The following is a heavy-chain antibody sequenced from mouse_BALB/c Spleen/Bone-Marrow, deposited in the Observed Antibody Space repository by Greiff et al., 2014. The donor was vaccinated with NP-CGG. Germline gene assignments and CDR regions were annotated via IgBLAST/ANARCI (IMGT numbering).Heavy chain of an antibody. CDR1: RYTFTSYV. V-gene: IGHV1-14*01. J-gene: IGHJ2*01. CDR2: MNPFNDGT. D-gene: IGHD1-1*01. Sequence: VQLQQPGPELVKPGASVKMPCKASRYTFTSYVLHWVRQKPGQGLEWIGFMNPFNDGTKYNEKFKGKATLTSDKSSSTAYMEPSSLTSEDSAVYYCAREVVATDYFDYWGQGTTLTVSS. CDR3: AREVVATDYFDY.